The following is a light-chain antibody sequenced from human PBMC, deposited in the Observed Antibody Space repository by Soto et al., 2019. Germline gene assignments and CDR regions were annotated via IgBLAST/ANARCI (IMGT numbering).Light chain of an antibody. CDR2: AAS. Sequence: DSRMRQSPTSLSASVGDRGTITCRASQGIRNYVAWYQQIPGKAPKLLIYAASTLQSGVPSRFSGRGSGTDVTLTINGLQPEDVATYSCQKYSSVPVFGPGTKVEIK. J-gene: IGKJ3*01. CDR3: QKYSSVPV. V-gene: IGKV1-27*01. CDR1: QGIRNY.